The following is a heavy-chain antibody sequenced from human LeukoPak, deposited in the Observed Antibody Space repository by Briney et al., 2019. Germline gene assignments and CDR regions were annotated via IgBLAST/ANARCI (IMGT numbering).Heavy chain of an antibody. J-gene: IGHJ4*02. CDR1: GGSISGSNYH. CDR3: APTYSYTGGGYDY. D-gene: IGHD5-18*01. Sequence: SETLSLTCTVSGGSISGSNYHWGWIRQPPGKGLEWIGSINYWGHTYYNPSLESRVTISVDTSKNQFSLKVSSVTATDTALYYCAPTYSYTGGGYDYWGQGTLVTVSS. V-gene: IGHV4-39*01. CDR2: INYWGHT.